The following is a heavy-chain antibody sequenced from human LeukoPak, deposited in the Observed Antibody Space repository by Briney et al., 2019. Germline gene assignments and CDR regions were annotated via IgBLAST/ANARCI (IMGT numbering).Heavy chain of an antibody. D-gene: IGHD1-1*01. CDR1: GYAFTSYD. CDR2: MNPNSGNT. Sequence: GASVKVSCKASGYAFTSYDINWVRQATGQGLEWMGWMNPNSGNTGYAQKFQGRVTMTRNTSISTAYMELSSLRSEDTAVYYCARELARPGTYYYYYGMDVWGQGTTVTVSS. J-gene: IGHJ6*02. V-gene: IGHV1-8*01. CDR3: ARELARPGTYYYYYGMDV.